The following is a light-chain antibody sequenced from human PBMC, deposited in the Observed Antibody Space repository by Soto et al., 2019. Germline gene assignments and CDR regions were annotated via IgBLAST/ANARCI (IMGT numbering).Light chain of an antibody. V-gene: IGKV3-20*01. CDR3: QQYGSSPWT. J-gene: IGKJ1*01. CDR2: DAS. CDR1: RSFASSY. Sequence: EIVLTQSPATLSLSPGERATLSCRASRSFASSYLAWYQHKPGQAPRVLIYDASTRATGIPDRFGGSGSGTDFTLTISRLEPEDFAVYYCQQYGSSPWTFGQGTKVEI.